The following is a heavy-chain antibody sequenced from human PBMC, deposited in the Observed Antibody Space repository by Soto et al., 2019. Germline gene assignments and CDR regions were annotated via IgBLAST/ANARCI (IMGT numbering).Heavy chain of an antibody. D-gene: IGHD4-4*01. J-gene: IGHJ4*02. Sequence: EVQLLESGGGLVQPGGSLRLSCAASGFTFSSYAMSWVRQAPGKGLEWVSGISGSGGSTYYADSVKGRFTISRDNSKNTLYLQMYSLRAEDTAVYYCAKLSAYSKGYFDYWGQGTLVTVSS. CDR3: AKLSAYSKGYFDY. CDR2: ISGSGGST. CDR1: GFTFSSYA. V-gene: IGHV3-23*01.